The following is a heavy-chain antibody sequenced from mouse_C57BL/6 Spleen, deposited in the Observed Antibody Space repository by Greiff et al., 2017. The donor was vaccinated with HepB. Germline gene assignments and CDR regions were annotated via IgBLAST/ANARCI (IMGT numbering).Heavy chain of an antibody. CDR2: IDPSDSYT. J-gene: IGHJ4*01. CDR1: GYTFTSYW. CDR3: ARTIITTVVATEAMDY. V-gene: IGHV1-50*01. Sequence: VQLQQPGAELVKPGASVKLSCKASGYTFTSYWMQWVKQRPGQGLEWIGEIDPSDSYTNYNQKFKGKATLTVDTSSSTAYMQLSSLTSEDSAVYYCARTIITTVVATEAMDYWGQGTSVTVSS. D-gene: IGHD1-1*01.